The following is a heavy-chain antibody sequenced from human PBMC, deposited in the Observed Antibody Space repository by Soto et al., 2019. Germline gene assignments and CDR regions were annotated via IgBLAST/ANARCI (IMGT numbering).Heavy chain of an antibody. V-gene: IGHV3-30-3*01. D-gene: IGHD1-1*01. J-gene: IGHJ6*02. Sequence: GGSLRLPCAASGFSFSSYAMNWVRQAPGKGLEWVGVISYDGSNKYYADSVKGRFTIPRDNSKNTLYLQMNSLRAEDTAVYYCARDWGSYGTTGGFPYYYYGMDVWGQGTTVTSP. CDR3: ARDWGSYGTTGGFPYYYYGMDV. CDR1: GFSFSSYA. CDR2: ISYDGSNK.